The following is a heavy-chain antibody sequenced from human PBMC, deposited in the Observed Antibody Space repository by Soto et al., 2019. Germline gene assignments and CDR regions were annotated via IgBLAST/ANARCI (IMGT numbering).Heavy chain of an antibody. CDR1: GFTFGNFA. Sequence: QVQLVESGGGVVQPGRSLTVSCAASGFTFGNFALHWVRQSPGKGLEWLAVMAYDASNKHYADSVKRRFTISRDNSKSRLFLHMSNLSADDTAVYYCAKSAEGSTRSYFDYWGHGTLVTVSS. D-gene: IGHD1-26*01. V-gene: IGHV3-30-3*02. CDR3: AKSAEGSTRSYFDY. CDR2: MAYDASNK. J-gene: IGHJ4*01.